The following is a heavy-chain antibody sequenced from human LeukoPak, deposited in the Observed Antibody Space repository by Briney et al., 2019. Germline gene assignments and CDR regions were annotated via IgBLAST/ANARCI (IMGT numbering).Heavy chain of an antibody. CDR1: GGSFSVFY. Sequence: PSQTLSLTCAVYGGSFSVFYGSWVRHPPRRGLEWIGEIIHSGSTNYNTSLKSRVTISVDTSKNQFSLRLTSVTAADTAVYYCARAPTSSPDYYGSGNPYYFDSWGQGTLVTVSS. CDR3: ARAPTSSPDYYGSGNPYYFDS. CDR2: IIHSGST. V-gene: IGHV4-34*12. D-gene: IGHD3-10*01. J-gene: IGHJ4*02.